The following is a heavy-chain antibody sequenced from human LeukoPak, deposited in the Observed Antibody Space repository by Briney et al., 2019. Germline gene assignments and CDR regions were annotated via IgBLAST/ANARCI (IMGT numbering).Heavy chain of an antibody. Sequence: SVTVSCKPSGGTFSSYAISWVRQAARQGLAWMGGTIPMFGSTNYAQKFQGRVTITGDETTSAAYLELSSLRSEDTAVDYCARDRTGYDYIWGSYRHFDYWGQGTLVTVSS. D-gene: IGHD3-16*02. CDR1: GGTFSSYA. V-gene: IGHV1-69*13. J-gene: IGHJ4*02. CDR2: TIPMFGST. CDR3: ARDRTGYDYIWGSYRHFDY.